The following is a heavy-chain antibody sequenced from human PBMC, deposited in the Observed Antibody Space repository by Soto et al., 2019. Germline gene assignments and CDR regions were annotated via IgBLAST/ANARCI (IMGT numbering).Heavy chain of an antibody. V-gene: IGHV1-24*01. J-gene: IGHJ4*02. CDR1: GYTLIEVS. CDR2: FDPEDGET. CDR3: AINMDRKDGNNLDY. Sequence: ASVKVSCKVSGYTLIEVSTHWVRQAPGKGLEWMGGFDPEDGETIYAQKFQGRVTMTEDTSTDTAYMELSSLRSEDTAVYYCAINMDRKDGNNLDYGGQGTLVTVSS.